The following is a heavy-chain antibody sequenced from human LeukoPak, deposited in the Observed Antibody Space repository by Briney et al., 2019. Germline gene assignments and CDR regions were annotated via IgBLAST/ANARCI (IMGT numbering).Heavy chain of an antibody. V-gene: IGHV4-59*01. Sequence: SETLSLTCTVSGGSISDYYWSWIRQPPGKGLEWIGYISDSGSTNYNPSLKSRVTMSVDTSKNQFSLKLSSVTAADPAVYYCARHNYDFWSGNNWFDPWGQGTLVTVSS. CDR1: GGSISDYY. CDR2: ISDSGST. J-gene: IGHJ5*02. CDR3: ARHNYDFWSGNNWFDP. D-gene: IGHD3-3*01.